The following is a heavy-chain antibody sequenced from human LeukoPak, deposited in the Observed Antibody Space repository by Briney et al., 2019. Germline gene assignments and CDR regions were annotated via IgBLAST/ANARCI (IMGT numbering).Heavy chain of an antibody. D-gene: IGHD5-18*01. J-gene: IGHJ4*02. CDR3: ARGSTAMAPGWGY. CDR1: GGSISSYY. V-gene: IGHV4-59*01. CDR2: IYYSGST. Sequence: SETLSLTCSVSGGSISSYYWSWIRQPPGKGLEWIGYIYYSGSTNYNPSLKSRVTISVDTSKNQFSLKLSSVTAADTAVYYCARGSTAMAPGWGYWGQGTLVTVSS.